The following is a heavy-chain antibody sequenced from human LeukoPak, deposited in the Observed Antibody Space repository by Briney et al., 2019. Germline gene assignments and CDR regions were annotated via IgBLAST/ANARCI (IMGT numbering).Heavy chain of an antibody. CDR2: ISGSGDNT. D-gene: IGHD6-19*01. Sequence: PGGSLRLSCAASGFSFSSYAMSWVRQAPGKGLEGVSSISGSGDNTYYAESVKGRFTISRDNYKNTLFLQMNSLRAEDTAVFYCAKRSGYTTGWFFDFWGQGTLVTVSS. CDR3: AKRSGYTTGWFFDF. J-gene: IGHJ4*02. V-gene: IGHV3-23*01. CDR1: GFSFSSYA.